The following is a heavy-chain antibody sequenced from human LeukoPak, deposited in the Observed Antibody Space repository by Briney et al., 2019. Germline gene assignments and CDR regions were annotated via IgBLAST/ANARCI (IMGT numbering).Heavy chain of an antibody. Sequence: SETLSLTCAVYGGSFSGYYWSWIRQPPGKGLEWIGEINHSGSTNYNPSLKSRVTISVDTSKNQFSLKLGSVTAADTAVYYCARQRVNYYDSSGYPHFDYWGQGTLVTVSS. D-gene: IGHD3-22*01. CDR3: ARQRVNYYDSSGYPHFDY. J-gene: IGHJ4*02. CDR2: INHSGST. CDR1: GGSFSGYY. V-gene: IGHV4-34*01.